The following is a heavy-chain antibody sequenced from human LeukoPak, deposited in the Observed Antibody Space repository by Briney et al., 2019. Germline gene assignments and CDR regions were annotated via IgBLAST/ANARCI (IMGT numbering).Heavy chain of an antibody. CDR2: IYTSGDT. D-gene: IGHD3-22*01. J-gene: IGHJ4*02. V-gene: IGHV4-4*07. Sequence: SETLSLTCTVSGGSISSYYWSWIRQPAGKGLEWIGRIYTSGDTYYNPSLKSRVTMSVDTSKNQSSLKLDSVTAADTAVYYCARDAYYYDSSGFYLADYWGQGTVVTVSS. CDR3: ARDAYYYDSSGFYLADY. CDR1: GGSISSYY.